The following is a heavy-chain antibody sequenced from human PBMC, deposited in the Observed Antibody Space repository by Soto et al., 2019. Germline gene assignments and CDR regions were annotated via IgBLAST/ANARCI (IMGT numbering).Heavy chain of an antibody. D-gene: IGHD2-2*01. CDR1: GFTFSSYA. CDR2: ISSNGGST. CDR3: ARVSAGGYCSSTSCYADY. Sequence: EVQLVESGGALVQPGGSLRLSCAASGFTFSSYAMHWVRQAPGKGLEYVSAISSNGGSTYYANSVKGRFTISRDNSKNTLYLQMGSLSAENMAVYYCARVSAGGYCSSTSCYADYWGKGTLVTVSS. V-gene: IGHV3-64*01. J-gene: IGHJ4*02.